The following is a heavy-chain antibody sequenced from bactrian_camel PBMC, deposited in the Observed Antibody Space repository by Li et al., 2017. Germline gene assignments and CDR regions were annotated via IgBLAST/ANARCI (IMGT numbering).Heavy chain of an antibody. CDR3: AKDLWGSAY. V-gene: IGHV3S1*01. Sequence: HVQLVESGGGSVQAGGSLRLSCAASVFTFSTYWMYWVRQAPGKGLEWVSAISASGGTTIYADSVKGRFTISRDNAKNTLYLQLSSLKIEDTAMYYCAKDLWGSAYWGQGTQVTVS. CDR2: ISASGGTT. D-gene: IGHD5*01. CDR1: VFTFSTYW. J-gene: IGHJ4*01.